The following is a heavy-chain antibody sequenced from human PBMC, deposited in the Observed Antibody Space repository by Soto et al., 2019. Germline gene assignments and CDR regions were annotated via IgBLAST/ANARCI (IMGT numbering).Heavy chain of an antibody. CDR3: ARGQRFSDRFDP. Sequence: SETLSLTCTVSGGAINSYYWTWIRQPAGKGLEWIGRIYSSGSTKYNPSLQSRVTMSLDTSENQFSLRLTSVTAADTAVYYCARGQRFSDRFDPWGQGTLVTVSS. CDR1: GGAINSYY. J-gene: IGHJ5*02. CDR2: IYSSGST. D-gene: IGHD3-3*01. V-gene: IGHV4-4*07.